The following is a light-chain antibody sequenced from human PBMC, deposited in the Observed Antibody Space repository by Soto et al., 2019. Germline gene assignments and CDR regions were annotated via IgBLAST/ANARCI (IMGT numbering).Light chain of an antibody. CDR1: SSDVGGYNY. CDR3: SSYTSSTTHWV. J-gene: IGLJ3*02. Sequence: QSALTQPASVSGSPGQSITISCTGTSSDVGGYNYVSWYQQHPGKAPKLMIYDVSNRPSGVSNRFSGSKSGNTASLTIPGLQAEDEADYYCSSYTSSTTHWVFGGGTKVTVL. CDR2: DVS. V-gene: IGLV2-14*01.